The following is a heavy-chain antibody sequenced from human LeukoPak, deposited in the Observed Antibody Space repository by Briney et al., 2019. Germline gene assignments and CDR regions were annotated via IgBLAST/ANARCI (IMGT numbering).Heavy chain of an antibody. J-gene: IGHJ6*02. V-gene: IGHV3-30*18. Sequence: PGRSLRLSCAASGFTFSSYGMHWVRQAPGKGLEWVAVISYDGSNKYYADSVKGRFTISRDNSKNTLYLQMNSLRAEDTAVYYCAKDPHYSSSFYYGMDAWGQGTTVTVSS. D-gene: IGHD6-13*01. CDR1: GFTFSSYG. CDR3: AKDPHYSSSFYYGMDA. CDR2: ISYDGSNK.